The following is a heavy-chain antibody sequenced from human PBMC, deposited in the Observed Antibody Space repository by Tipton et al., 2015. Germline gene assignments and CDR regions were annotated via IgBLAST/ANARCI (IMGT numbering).Heavy chain of an antibody. CDR3: ARARGRHGGLFDS. J-gene: IGHJ4*02. CDR1: SDSISKYY. V-gene: IGHV4-59*01. Sequence: LSLTCTVSSDSISKYYWSWIRQPPGKELEWIGYIQYSGSTNYNPSLKSRVTISVDTSKTQFSLKMRSVTATDTAVYYCARARGRHGGLFDSWGQGTLVTVSS. CDR2: IQYSGST. D-gene: IGHD4-23*01.